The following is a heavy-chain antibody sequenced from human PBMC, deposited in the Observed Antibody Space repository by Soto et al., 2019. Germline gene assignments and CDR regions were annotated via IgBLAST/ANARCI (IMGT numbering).Heavy chain of an antibody. Sequence: GGSLRLSCPASGFTFSSYGMHWVRQAPGKGLEWVAVIWYDGSNKYYADSVKGRFTISRDNSKNTLYLQMNSLRAEDTAVYYCARDDCSSTSSCYTAYYYYYGMDVWGQGTTVTVSS. V-gene: IGHV3-33*01. CDR2: IWYDGSNK. CDR3: ARDDCSSTSSCYTAYYYYYGMDV. D-gene: IGHD2-2*01. J-gene: IGHJ6*02. CDR1: GFTFSSYG.